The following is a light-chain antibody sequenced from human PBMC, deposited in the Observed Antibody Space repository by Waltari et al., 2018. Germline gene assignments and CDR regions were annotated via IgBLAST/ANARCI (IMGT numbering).Light chain of an antibody. CDR3: QQYGSSPKVT. Sequence: DIQMTQSPSSLSASVGDTVTITCRASQSISSWLAWYQQKPGKAPKLLIYKASTFQIGVPSRFSGSGSGTDFTLTVSGLQPEDFAVYYCQQYGSSPKVTFGGGTKVEIK. V-gene: IGKV1D-16*01. CDR2: KAS. J-gene: IGKJ4*01. CDR1: QSISSW.